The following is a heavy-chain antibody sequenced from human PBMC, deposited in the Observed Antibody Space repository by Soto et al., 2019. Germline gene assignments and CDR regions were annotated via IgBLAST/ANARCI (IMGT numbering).Heavy chain of an antibody. CDR2: IYWDDDK. CDR1: GFSLSTSGVV. D-gene: IGHD4-17*01. Sequence: QITLKESGPTLVKPTQTLTLTCTFSGFSLSTSGVVVGWIRQPPGKALEWLALIYWDDDKRYSTSLKSRLTITKDTAKNQVVLTMTTMDPVDTATYYWAHSTVPDAFDIWGQGTMVTVSS. CDR3: AHSTVPDAFDI. V-gene: IGHV2-5*02. J-gene: IGHJ3*02.